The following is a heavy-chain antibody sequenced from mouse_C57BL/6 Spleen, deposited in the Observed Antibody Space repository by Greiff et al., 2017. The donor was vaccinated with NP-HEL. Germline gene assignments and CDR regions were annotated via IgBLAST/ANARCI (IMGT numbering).Heavy chain of an antibody. CDR3: APGYDRAWFAY. CDR2: IYLRRGNT. V-gene: IGHV1-81*01. Sequence: ESGAELARPGASVKLSCKASGYTFTSYGISWVKQRTGQGLEWIGEIYLRRGNTYYNEKFKGKATLTADKSSSTAYMELRSLTTEDSAVYYCAPGYDRAWFAYWGQGTLVTVSA. J-gene: IGHJ3*01. D-gene: IGHD1-2*01. CDR1: GYTFTSYG.